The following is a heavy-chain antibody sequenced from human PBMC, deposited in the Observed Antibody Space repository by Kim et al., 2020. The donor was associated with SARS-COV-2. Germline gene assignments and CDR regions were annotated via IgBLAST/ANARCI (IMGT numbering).Heavy chain of an antibody. CDR2: INSDGSST. J-gene: IGHJ4*01. CDR3: ARDIEEWQLLGGFDY. V-gene: IGHV3-74*03. CDR1: GFSFSTYW. D-gene: IGHD1-26*01. Sequence: GGSLRLSCAASGFSFSTYWMHWVRQVPGKGLVWVSRINSDGSSTTYADSVKGRFTISRDNAKNTLYLQMNSLRGDDTAVYYCARDIEEWQLLGGFDYWG.